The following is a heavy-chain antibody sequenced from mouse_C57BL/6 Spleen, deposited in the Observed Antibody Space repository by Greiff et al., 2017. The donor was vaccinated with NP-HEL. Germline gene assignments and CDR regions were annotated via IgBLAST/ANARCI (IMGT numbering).Heavy chain of an antibody. CDR2: IDPSDSYT. Sequence: QVQLQQPGAELVMPGASVKLSCKASGYTFTSYWMHWVKQRPGQGLEWIGEIDPSDSYTNYNQKFKGKSTLTVDKSSSTAYMQLSRLTSEDSAVYYCVSITTVVATEYFDVWGTGTTVTVSS. CDR1: GYTFTSYW. J-gene: IGHJ1*03. CDR3: VSITTVVATEYFDV. V-gene: IGHV1-69*01. D-gene: IGHD1-1*01.